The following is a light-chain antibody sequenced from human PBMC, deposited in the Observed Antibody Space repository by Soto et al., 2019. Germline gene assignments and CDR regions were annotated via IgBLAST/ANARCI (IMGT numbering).Light chain of an antibody. J-gene: IGKJ3*01. CDR1: ESVSSRY. V-gene: IGKV3-20*01. CDR3: QQYGSLPLFT. CDR2: GAS. Sequence: ESVLTQSPGTLSLSPGERATLSCRASESVSSRYLAWYQQKPGQALRLLIYGASSRAPGVPDRFSGSGSGTDFTIIISRLEPEDSAVYYCQQYGSLPLFTFGPGTKVDIK.